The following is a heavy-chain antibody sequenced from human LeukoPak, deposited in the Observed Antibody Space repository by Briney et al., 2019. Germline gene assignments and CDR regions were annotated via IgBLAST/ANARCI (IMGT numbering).Heavy chain of an antibody. CDR3: ASAIPFQLVY. D-gene: IGHD6-13*01. V-gene: IGHV4-4*02. Sequence: PSGTLSLTCAVSAPSIRSINSWSWAGHPPGKGLGWIGEIYHSGNTNYTPSLKIRVTISVDNSRDQFSLNLTSWTPADTAVYYCASAIPFQLVYWGQGTLATVSS. J-gene: IGHJ4*02. CDR2: IYHSGNT. CDR1: APSIRSINS.